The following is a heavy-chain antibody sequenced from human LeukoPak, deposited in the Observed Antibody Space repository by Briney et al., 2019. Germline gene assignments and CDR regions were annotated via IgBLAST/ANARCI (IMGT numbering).Heavy chain of an antibody. J-gene: IGHJ6*04. CDR1: GFTFDNYA. Sequence: GRSLRLSCAASGFTFDNYAMYWVRQAPLKGLEWVAVILYDGNNKYSADSVNARFTISRDNSKNTLYLQMSSLRTEDTAVYYCARDRDRDIIGDGMDVWGKGTTVTVSS. CDR3: ARDRDRDIIGDGMDV. V-gene: IGHV3-30*04. D-gene: IGHD3-9*01. CDR2: ILYDGNNK.